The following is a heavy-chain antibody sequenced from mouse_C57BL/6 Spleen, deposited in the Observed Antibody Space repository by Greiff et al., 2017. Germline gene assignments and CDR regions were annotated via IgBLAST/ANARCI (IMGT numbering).Heavy chain of an antibody. D-gene: IGHD2-5*01. V-gene: IGHV1-64*01. CDR2: IHPNRGST. CDR3: TRPEIYYSNYDFDY. CDR1: GYTFTSYW. Sequence: QVQLQQPGAELVKPGASVKLSCKASGYTFTSYWMHWVKQRPGQGLEWIGLIHPNRGSTNYNEKFKGKATLTVDNSSSTAYMQLSRLTSKNSAVYYCTRPEIYYSNYDFDYWGQGTTLTVSS. J-gene: IGHJ2*01.